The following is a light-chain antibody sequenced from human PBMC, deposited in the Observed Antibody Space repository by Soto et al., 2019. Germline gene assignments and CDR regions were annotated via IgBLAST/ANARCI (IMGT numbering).Light chain of an antibody. Sequence: QSVLTQPPSVSGAPGQRVTISCSGSSSNVGAASDVYWYQQLPGTAPRLLISVNNKRPSGVPDRFSGSKSGTSASLAITGLRPEDEADYYCSSYTSSSTLVVFGGGTKLTVL. CDR3: SSYTSSSTLVV. CDR2: VNN. V-gene: IGLV1-40*01. J-gene: IGLJ2*01. CDR1: SSNVGAASD.